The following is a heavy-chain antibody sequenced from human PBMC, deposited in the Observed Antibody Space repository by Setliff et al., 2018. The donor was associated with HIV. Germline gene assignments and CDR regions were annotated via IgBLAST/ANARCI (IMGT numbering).Heavy chain of an antibody. V-gene: IGHV3-74*01. CDR3: ARVVYYFGSDRPYYYGMDV. Sequence: GGSLRLSCAASGFTFDRFWMHWVRQAPGKGLVWVSRVNRDGSSTTYADSVKGRFTISRDNAKNSLYLQMNSLRAEDTAVYYCARVVYYFGSDRPYYYGMDVWGQGTTVTVSS. CDR1: GFTFDRFW. J-gene: IGHJ6*02. D-gene: IGHD3-10*01. CDR2: VNRDGSST.